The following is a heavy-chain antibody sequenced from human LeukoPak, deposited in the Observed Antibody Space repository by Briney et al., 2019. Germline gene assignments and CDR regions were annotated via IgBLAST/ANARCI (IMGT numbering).Heavy chain of an antibody. Sequence: ASVKVSCKASGYTFTSYAMHWVRQAPGQRLEWMGWINAGNGNTKYSQKFQGRVTITRDTSTSTAYMELRSLRSDDTAVYYCARGDDAYSSSSSQGYWGQGTLVTVSS. CDR2: INAGNGNT. CDR1: GYTFTSYA. V-gene: IGHV1-3*01. CDR3: ARGDDAYSSSSSQGY. D-gene: IGHD6-6*01. J-gene: IGHJ4*02.